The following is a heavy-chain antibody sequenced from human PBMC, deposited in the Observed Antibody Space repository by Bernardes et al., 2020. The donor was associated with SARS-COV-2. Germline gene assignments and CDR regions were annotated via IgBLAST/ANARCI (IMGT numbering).Heavy chain of an antibody. CDR1: GFTFSRNW. D-gene: IGHD5-12*01. V-gene: IGHV3-74*01. CDR2: INSDGSST. Sequence: GSLRLSYAASGFTFSRNWMHWVRQAPGKGLLWVARINSDGSSTNYADSVKGRFTISRDNAKNTLYLQMNSLRVEDTAVYFCVRSGFISGRDYYYDYWGQGTLVTVSS. CDR3: VRSGFISGRDYYYDY. J-gene: IGHJ4*02.